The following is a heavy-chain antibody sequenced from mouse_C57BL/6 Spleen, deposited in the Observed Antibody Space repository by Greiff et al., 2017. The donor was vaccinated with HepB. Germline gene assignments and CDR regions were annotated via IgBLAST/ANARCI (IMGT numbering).Heavy chain of an antibody. D-gene: IGHD2-4*01. V-gene: IGHV5-6*01. J-gene: IGHJ3*01. CDR1: GFTFSSYG. CDR2: ISSGGSYT. Sequence: EVKVVESGGDLVKPGGSLKLSCAASGFTFSSYGMSWVRQTPDKRLEWVATISSGGSYTYYPDSVKGRFTISRDNAKNTLYLQMSSLKSEDTAMYYCASCRDYEAWFAYWGQGTLVTVSA. CDR3: ASCRDYEAWFAY.